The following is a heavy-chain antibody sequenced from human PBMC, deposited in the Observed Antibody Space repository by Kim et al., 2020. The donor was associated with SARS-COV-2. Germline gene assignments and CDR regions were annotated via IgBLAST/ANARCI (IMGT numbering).Heavy chain of an antibody. J-gene: IGHJ5*02. D-gene: IGHD3-10*01. CDR2: IDPSDSYT. Sequence: GESLKISCKGSGYSFTSYWISWVRQMPGKGLEWMGRIDPSDSYTNYSPSFQGHVTISADKSISTAYLQWSSLKASDTAMYYCARHVSVVNYYGSGSYVWFDPWGQGTLVTVSS. V-gene: IGHV5-10-1*01. CDR3: ARHVSVVNYYGSGSYVWFDP. CDR1: GYSFTSYW.